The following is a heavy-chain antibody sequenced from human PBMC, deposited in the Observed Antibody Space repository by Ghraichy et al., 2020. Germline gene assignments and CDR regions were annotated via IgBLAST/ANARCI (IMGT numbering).Heavy chain of an antibody. CDR1: GFTFSSYW. CDR2: IKQGGSEK. D-gene: IGHD3-3*01. J-gene: IGHJ4*02. V-gene: IGHV3-7*04. Sequence: GESLNISCAASGFTFSSYWMSWVRQAPGKGLEWVANIKQGGSEKYYVDSVKGRFTISRDNAKNSLYLQMNSLRAEDTAVYYCARDRVPIFGVAHYFDYWGQGTLVTVSS. CDR3: ARDRVPIFGVAHYFDY.